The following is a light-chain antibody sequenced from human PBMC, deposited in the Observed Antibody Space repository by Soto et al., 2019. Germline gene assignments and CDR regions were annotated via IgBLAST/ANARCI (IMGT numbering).Light chain of an antibody. CDR2: EVV. CDR3: KSYAGSNTYV. J-gene: IGLJ1*01. V-gene: IGLV2-8*01. Sequence: QSVLTQPPAASGSPGQSVTISCTGTENDIGVYDFVSWYQHHPGKAPRLIIYEVVQRPSGVPDRFSGSKSGNTASLTVSGLQAADEADSFCKSYAGSNTYVFGSGTKVTVL. CDR1: ENDIGVYDF.